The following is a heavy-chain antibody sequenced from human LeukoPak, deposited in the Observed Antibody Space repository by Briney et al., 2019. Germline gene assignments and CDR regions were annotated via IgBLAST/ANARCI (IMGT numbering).Heavy chain of an antibody. CDR2: IYYSGST. J-gene: IGHJ4*02. Sequence: SETLSLTCTVSGGSISSGDYYWSWIRQPPGKGLEWIGYIYYSGSTYYNPSLKSRVTISVDTSKNQFSLKLSSVTAADTAVYYCARYRRTTAAGFDYWGQGTLVTVSS. V-gene: IGHV4-30-4*02. CDR1: GGSISSGDYY. D-gene: IGHD6-13*01. CDR3: ARYRRTTAAGFDY.